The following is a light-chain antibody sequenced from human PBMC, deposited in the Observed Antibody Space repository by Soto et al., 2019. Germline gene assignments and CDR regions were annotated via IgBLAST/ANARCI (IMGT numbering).Light chain of an antibody. Sequence: DLQMTQSPSTLPASVGDRVTITCRASQTINNWMAWYQQKPGKAPKLLIYKTSALQSGVPSRFSGSGSGTEFALTISCLQPDDFATYYCQQYSSYSMYTFGQGTKVEI. CDR3: QQYSSYSMYT. CDR1: QTINNW. J-gene: IGKJ2*01. V-gene: IGKV1-5*03. CDR2: KTS.